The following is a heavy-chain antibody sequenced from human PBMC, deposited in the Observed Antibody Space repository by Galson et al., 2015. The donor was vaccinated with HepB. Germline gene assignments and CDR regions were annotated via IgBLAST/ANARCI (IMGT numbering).Heavy chain of an antibody. Sequence: SLRLSCAASGFTFSGSAMHWVRQASGKGLEWVGRIRSKANSYATAYAASVKGRFTISRDDSKNTAYLQMNSLKTEDTAVYYCTTYYYGSGSYYPDHYYYYGMDVWGQGTTVTVSS. CDR1: GFTFSGSA. J-gene: IGHJ6*02. CDR2: IRSKANSYAT. D-gene: IGHD3-10*01. V-gene: IGHV3-73*01. CDR3: TTYYYGSGSYYPDHYYYYGMDV.